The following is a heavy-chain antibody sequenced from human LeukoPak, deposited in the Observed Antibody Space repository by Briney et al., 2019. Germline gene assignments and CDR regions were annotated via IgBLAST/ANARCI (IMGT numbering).Heavy chain of an antibody. D-gene: IGHD3-22*01. Sequence: PSGTLSLTCTVSGGSISSYYWRWIRQPPGKGLEWIGYIYYSGSTNYNPSLKSRVTISVDTSKNQFSLELSSVTAADTAVYYCARDNHDSSGYYPYYFDYWGQGTLVTVSS. CDR2: IYYSGST. CDR3: ARDNHDSSGYYPYYFDY. V-gene: IGHV4-59*01. J-gene: IGHJ4*02. CDR1: GGSISSYY.